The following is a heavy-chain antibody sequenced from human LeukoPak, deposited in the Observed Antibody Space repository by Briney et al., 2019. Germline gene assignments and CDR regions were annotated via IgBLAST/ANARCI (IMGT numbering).Heavy chain of an antibody. J-gene: IGHJ4*02. CDR1: GYTFTGYY. CDR3: ARDLGTRYDILTGYHP. V-gene: IGHV1-2*02. Sequence: ASVKVSCKASGYTFTGYYMHWVRQAPGQGLECMGWINPNSGGTNYAQKFQGRVTMTRDTSISTAYMELSRLRSDDTAVYYCARDLGTRYDILTGYHPWGQGTLVTVSS. CDR2: INPNSGGT. D-gene: IGHD3-9*01.